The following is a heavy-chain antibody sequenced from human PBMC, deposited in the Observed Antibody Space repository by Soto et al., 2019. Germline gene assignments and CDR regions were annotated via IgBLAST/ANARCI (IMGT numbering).Heavy chain of an antibody. CDR1: GFTFSSYS. D-gene: IGHD6-6*01. V-gene: IGHV3-21*01. J-gene: IGHJ4*02. CDR3: ARVTREYSSSSRYFDY. CDR2: ISSSSSYI. Sequence: GGSLRLSCAASGFTFSSYSMNWVRQAPGKGLEWVSSISSSSSYIYYADSVKGRFTISRDNAKNSLYLQMNSLRAEDTAVYYCARVTREYSSSSRYFDYWGQGTLVTVSS.